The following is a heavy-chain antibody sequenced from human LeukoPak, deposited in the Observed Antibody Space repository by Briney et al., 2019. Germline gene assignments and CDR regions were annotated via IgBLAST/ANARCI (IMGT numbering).Heavy chain of an antibody. CDR2: ISAYNGNT. J-gene: IGHJ1*01. V-gene: IGHV1-18*01. D-gene: IGHD3-22*01. CDR3: ASDYYDSSGYYFFPGLNVGHKSDQH. Sequence: GASVKVSCKASGYTFTSYGISWVRQAPGQGLEWMGWISAYNGNTNCAQKFQGRVTMTRDTSTSTVYMELSSLRSEDTAVYYCASDYYDSSGYYFFPGLNVGHKSDQHWGQGTLVTVSS. CDR1: GYTFTSYG.